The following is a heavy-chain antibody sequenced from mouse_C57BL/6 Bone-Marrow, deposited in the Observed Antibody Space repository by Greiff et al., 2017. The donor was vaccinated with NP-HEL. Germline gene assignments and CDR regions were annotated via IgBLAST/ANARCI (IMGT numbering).Heavy chain of an antibody. CDR3: TREGVITTIFDY. Sequence: QVQLQQPGAELVMPGASVKLSCKASGYTFTSYWMHWVKQRPGQGLEWIGEIYPSDSYTNYNQKFKGKSTLTVDKSSRTSYMQLSSLTSEDSAVCYCTREGVITTIFDYWGRGTTLTVSS. V-gene: IGHV1-69*01. CDR1: GYTFTSYW. J-gene: IGHJ2*01. D-gene: IGHD1-1*01. CDR2: IYPSDSYT.